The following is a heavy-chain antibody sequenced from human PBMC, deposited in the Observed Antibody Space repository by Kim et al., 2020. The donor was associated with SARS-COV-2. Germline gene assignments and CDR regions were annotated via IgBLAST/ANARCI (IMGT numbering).Heavy chain of an antibody. CDR1: GYTLTGYY. Sequence: ASVKVSCKASGYTLTGYYIHWVRQAPGQGLEWMGRINAIIGGTTYAQKFQGRVTMTTDTSISTANMELTRLRSDDTALYYCATRVLNRGDRTGNDSW. D-gene: IGHD3-16*01. V-gene: IGHV1-2*06. CDR3: ATRVLNRGDRTGNDS. J-gene: IGHJ5*01. CDR2: INAIIGGT.